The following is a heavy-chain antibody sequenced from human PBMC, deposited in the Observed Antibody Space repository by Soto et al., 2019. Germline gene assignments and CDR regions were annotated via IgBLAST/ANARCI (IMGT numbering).Heavy chain of an antibody. CDR2: VNHSGTT. J-gene: IGHJ4*02. D-gene: IGHD3-16*01. V-gene: IGHV4-34*01. CDR3: ARGRRWGQSVKGLDS. CDR1: DGSFSGYY. Sequence: SETLSLTCAVSDGSFSGYYWTWIRQAPGKGLEWIGEVNHSGTTNYNPSLKSRVSVSVDTSKNQFSLKLTSVTAADRGVYYCARGRRWGQSVKGLDSWGQGTLVTVSS.